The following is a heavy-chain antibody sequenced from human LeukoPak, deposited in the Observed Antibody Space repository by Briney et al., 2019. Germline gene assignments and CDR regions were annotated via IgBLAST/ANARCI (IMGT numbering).Heavy chain of an antibody. Sequence: GGSLRLSCAASGFTFSSYAMHWVRQAPGKGLEWVAVISYDGSNKYYADSVKGRFTISRDNSKNTLYLQMNSLRAEDTAVYYCARVWGPTGFDYYDSSGYYFDFDIWGQGTMVTVSS. CDR1: GFTFSSYA. J-gene: IGHJ3*02. CDR2: ISYDGSNK. V-gene: IGHV3-30-3*01. CDR3: ARVWGPTGFDYYDSSGYYFDFDI. D-gene: IGHD3-22*01.